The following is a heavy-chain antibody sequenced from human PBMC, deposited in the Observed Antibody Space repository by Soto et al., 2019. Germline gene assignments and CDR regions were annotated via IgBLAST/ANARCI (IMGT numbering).Heavy chain of an antibody. J-gene: IGHJ4*02. D-gene: IGHD3-10*01. CDR1: GFTFSNYA. CDR2: VSGSGDNT. Sequence: GGSLRLSCAASGFTFSNYAMSWVRQAPGKGLEWVSAVSGSGDNTYYADSVKGRFTISRDNSKDTLYLQMNSLRAEDTAVFYCAKGDTMAPAHIDSWGQGTLVTVSS. CDR3: AKGDTMAPAHIDS. V-gene: IGHV3-23*01.